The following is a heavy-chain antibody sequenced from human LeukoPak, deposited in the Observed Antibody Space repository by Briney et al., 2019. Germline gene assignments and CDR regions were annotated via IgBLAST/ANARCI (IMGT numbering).Heavy chain of an antibody. Sequence: ASVKVSCMASGYTFTGYYMHWVRQAPGQGLEWMGWINPNSGGTNYAQKFQGRVTMARDTSISTAYMDLSRLRSDDTAVYYCARLYNWNYIYDYWGQGTLVTVSS. CDR3: ARLYNWNYIYDY. J-gene: IGHJ4*02. CDR1: GYTFTGYY. CDR2: INPNSGGT. D-gene: IGHD1-7*01. V-gene: IGHV1-2*02.